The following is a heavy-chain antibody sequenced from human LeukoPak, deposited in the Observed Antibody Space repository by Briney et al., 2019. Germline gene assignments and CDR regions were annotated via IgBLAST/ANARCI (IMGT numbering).Heavy chain of an antibody. V-gene: IGHV4-4*02. D-gene: IGHD2-15*01. J-gene: IGHJ4*02. CDR3: ASRYCSGGSCSRVVDY. Sequence: SETLSLTCAVSGGSISSSNWWSWVRPPPGKGLEWIGEIYHSGSTNYNPSLKSRVTISVDKSKNQFSLKLSSVTAADTAVYYCASRYCSGGSCSRVVDYWGQGTLVTVSS. CDR2: IYHSGST. CDR1: GGSISSSNW.